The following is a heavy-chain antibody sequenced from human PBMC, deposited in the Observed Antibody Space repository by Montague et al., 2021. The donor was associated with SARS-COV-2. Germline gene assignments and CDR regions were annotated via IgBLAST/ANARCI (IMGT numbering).Heavy chain of an antibody. CDR3: AKASHIFVRRGLRTGRFDP. CDR2: VIHSGKT. CDR1: GASFSGYH. J-gene: IGHJ5*02. Sequence: SETLSLTCAVYGASFSGYHWTWIRQPPGRGLGRIGEVIHSGKTSSNPSLQRRLAMSVATYKKQFSLWLSSVTAADTAVYFCAKASHIFVRRGLRTGRFDPWGQGTLVTVSS. D-gene: IGHD2-21*01. V-gene: IGHV4-34*12.